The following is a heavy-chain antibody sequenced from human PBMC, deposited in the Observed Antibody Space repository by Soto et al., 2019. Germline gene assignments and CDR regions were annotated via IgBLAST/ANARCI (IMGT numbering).Heavy chain of an antibody. V-gene: IGHV3-23*01. CDR2: ISGSGGST. J-gene: IGHJ4*02. CDR3: ATGRAATIKSGIDY. D-gene: IGHD5-12*01. Sequence: PGGSLRLSCAVSGFTFSSFAMTWVRQAPGKGLEWVSLISGSGGSTYYADSVKGRFTISRDNSKSTVYLQMNSLRAEDTAVYYFATGRAATIKSGIDYWGQGTLVTVS. CDR1: GFTFSSFA.